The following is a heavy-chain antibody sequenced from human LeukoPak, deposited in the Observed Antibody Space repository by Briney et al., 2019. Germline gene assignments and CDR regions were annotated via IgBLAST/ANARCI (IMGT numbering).Heavy chain of an antibody. V-gene: IGHV4-34*01. Sequence: SETLSLTCAVYGGSFSGYYWSWIRQPPGKGLEWIGETDHSGSTNYNPSLKSRVTISVATSTNQFSLKLSSVTAADTAVYYYARLRTTRIKIFDVDLRDWYYGSGPGTPVSVSS. J-gene: IGHJ5*02. D-gene: IGHD3-3*01. CDR2: TDHSGST. CDR3: ARLRTTRIKIFDVDLRDWYYG. CDR1: GGSFSGYY.